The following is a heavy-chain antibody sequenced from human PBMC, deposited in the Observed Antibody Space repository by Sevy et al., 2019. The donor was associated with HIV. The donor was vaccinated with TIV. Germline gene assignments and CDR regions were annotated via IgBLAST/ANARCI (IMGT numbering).Heavy chain of an antibody. D-gene: IGHD3-16*01. CDR3: AKDWGTTAISDY. CDR2: ISSSSSYI. V-gene: IGHV3-21*04. Sequence: GGSLRLSCAASGFIFRNYNMNWVRQAPGKGLEWVSSISSSSSYIYYADSVKGRFTISRDNGKNSLLLQMNSLRADDTAVYYCAKDWGTTAISDYWGQGTLVTVSS. CDR1: GFIFRNYN. J-gene: IGHJ4*02.